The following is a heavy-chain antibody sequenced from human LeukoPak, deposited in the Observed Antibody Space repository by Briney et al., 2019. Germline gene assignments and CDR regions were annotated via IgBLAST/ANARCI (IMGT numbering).Heavy chain of an antibody. CDR1: GGSISSYY. Sequence: SETLSLTCTVSGGSISSYYWSWIRQPAGKGLEWIGRIYPSGSTNYNPSLKSRVTISVDTSKNQFSLKLSSVTAADTAVYYCATPDYRDYPARYWGQGTLVTVPS. V-gene: IGHV4-4*07. D-gene: IGHD4-17*01. CDR2: IYPSGST. CDR3: ATPDYRDYPARY. J-gene: IGHJ4*02.